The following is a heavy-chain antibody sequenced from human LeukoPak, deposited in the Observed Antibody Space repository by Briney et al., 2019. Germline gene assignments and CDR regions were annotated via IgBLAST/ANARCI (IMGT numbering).Heavy chain of an antibody. J-gene: IGHJ6*03. CDR3: ARVGLSGSYYPGSPLYYYYYMDV. CDR2: IYYSGST. Sequence: SETLSLTCTVSGGSISIYYWTWIRQPPGKGLEWIGYIYYSGSTNYNPSPKSRVTISLDTSKNQFSLKLSSVTAADTAVYYCARVGLSGSYYPGSPLYYYYYMDVWGKGTTVTISS. CDR1: GGSISIYY. V-gene: IGHV4-59*01. D-gene: IGHD3-10*01.